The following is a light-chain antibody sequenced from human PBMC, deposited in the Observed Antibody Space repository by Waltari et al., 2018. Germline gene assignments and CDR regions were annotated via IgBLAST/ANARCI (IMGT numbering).Light chain of an antibody. V-gene: IGLV3-19*01. CDR3: HSRDASGVGGS. CDR2: DKN. CDR1: GLRSYY. J-gene: IGLJ2*01. Sequence: SSELTQDPAVSVAMGQTVTITCQGNGLRSYYASWYQHRPGQAPILIRYDKNNLPSGVPHRFSGSNSDNTASLTITGAQAEDEASYYCHSRDASGVGGSFGGGTKLTGL.